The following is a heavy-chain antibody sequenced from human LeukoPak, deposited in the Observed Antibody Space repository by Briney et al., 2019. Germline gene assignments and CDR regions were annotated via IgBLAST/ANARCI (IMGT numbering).Heavy chain of an antibody. J-gene: IGHJ4*02. V-gene: IGHV3-23*01. CDR1: GFTFSSYA. CDR2: ISGSGGST. D-gene: IGHD3-10*01. Sequence: GGSLRLSCAASGFTFSSYAMSWVRQAPGKGLEWVSAISGSGGSTYYADSVKGRFTISRDNSKNTLYLQMNSLRAEDTAVYYCAKVFRPMVRGVIIAYFGYWGQGTLVTVSS. CDR3: AKVFRPMVRGVIIAYFGY.